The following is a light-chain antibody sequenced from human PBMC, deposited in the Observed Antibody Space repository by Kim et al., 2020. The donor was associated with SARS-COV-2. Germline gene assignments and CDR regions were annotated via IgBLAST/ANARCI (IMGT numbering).Light chain of an antibody. J-gene: IGKJ1*01. CDR1: QTVSSSY. CDR2: GAS. CDR3: QQYYSPPWT. V-gene: IGKV3-20*01. Sequence: SPGERATLSCRASQTVSSSYIAWYQQKPGQAPRLLIYGASSGATGIPDRFRGSGSGTDFTLTISRLEPEDFAVYYCQQYYSPPWTFGQGTKVDIK.